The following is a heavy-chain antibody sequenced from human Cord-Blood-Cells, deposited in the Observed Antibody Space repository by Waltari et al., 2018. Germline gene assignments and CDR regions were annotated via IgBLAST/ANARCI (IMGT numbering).Heavy chain of an antibody. CDR2: INAGNGNT. CDR3: AREADWNYFDY. J-gene: IGHJ4*02. Sequence: LEWMGWINAGNGNTKYSQKFQGRVTITRDTSASTAYMELSNLRSEDTAVYYCAREADWNYFDYWGQGTLVTVSS. V-gene: IGHV1-3*01. D-gene: IGHD1-1*01.